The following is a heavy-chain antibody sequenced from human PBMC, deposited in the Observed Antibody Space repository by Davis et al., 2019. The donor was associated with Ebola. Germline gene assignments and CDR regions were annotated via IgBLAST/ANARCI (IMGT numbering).Heavy chain of an antibody. D-gene: IGHD4-11*01. J-gene: IGHJ4*02. CDR3: ARGHNYAHEY. Sequence: ASLKVSCKASGYTFTDYNIHWLRQAAGQGLEWLGRVILKSGATNYAQKFQGRVTMTRDTSISTVYMELSSLRYDDTADYYCARGHNYAHEYWGQGTLVTVSS. CDR1: GYTFTDYN. CDR2: VILKSGAT. V-gene: IGHV1-2*06.